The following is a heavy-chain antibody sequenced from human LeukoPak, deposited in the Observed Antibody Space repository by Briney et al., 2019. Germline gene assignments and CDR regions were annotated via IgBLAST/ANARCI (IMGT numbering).Heavy chain of an antibody. V-gene: IGHV4-59*08. D-gene: IGHD2/OR15-2a*01. CDR3: ARHGKGVTYFYTFDI. J-gene: IGHJ3*02. CDR2: VYASGAT. CDR1: GGSITNYY. Sequence: SETLSLTCTVSGGSITNYYWSWIRPPPGEGLEWIGYVYASGATNSNPSLKCRVTISVDTSKNQFSLKLSSVTAADTAVYYCARHGKGVTYFYTFDIWGQGTVVAVSS.